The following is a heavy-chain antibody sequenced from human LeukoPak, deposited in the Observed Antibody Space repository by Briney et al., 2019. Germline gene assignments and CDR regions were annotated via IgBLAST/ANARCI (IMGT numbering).Heavy chain of an antibody. V-gene: IGHV3-43*02. CDR2: ISGDGTIT. CDR3: AKETPLFYHYYGIDV. CDR1: GLNLDAYA. Sequence: PGVSLRLSCAASGLNLDAYAMHWVRQAPGKGLEWVSLISGDGTITYYTDSVKGRFTISRDNSKNSLFLEMNSLRSEDTALYYYAKETPLFYHYYGIDVWGQGTTVTVSS. J-gene: IGHJ6*02.